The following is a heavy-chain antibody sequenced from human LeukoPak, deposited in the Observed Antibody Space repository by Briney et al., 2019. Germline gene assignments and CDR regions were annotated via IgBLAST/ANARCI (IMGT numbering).Heavy chain of an antibody. CDR1: GFTFSSYE. CDR2: INSDGSST. J-gene: IGHJ4*02. Sequence: PGGSLRLSCAASGFTFSSYEMNWVRQAPGKGLVWVSRINSDGSSTSYADSVKGRFTISRDNAKNTLYLQMNSLRAEDTAVYYCAYVGATPRYVDWGQGTLVTVSS. CDR3: AYVGATPRYVD. D-gene: IGHD1-26*01. V-gene: IGHV3-74*01.